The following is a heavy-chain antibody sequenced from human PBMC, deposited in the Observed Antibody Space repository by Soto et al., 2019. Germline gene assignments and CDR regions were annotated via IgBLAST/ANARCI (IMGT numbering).Heavy chain of an antibody. D-gene: IGHD1-26*01. V-gene: IGHV1-18*04. J-gene: IGHJ6*02. CDR1: GYTFTSYG. CDR2: ISAYNGNT. Sequence: ASVKVSCQASGYTFTSYGISWVRQAPGQGLEWMGWISAYNGNTNYAQKLQGRVTMTTDTSTSTAYMELRSLRSDDTAVYYCARGEGRSGSYYYYYGMDVRGQGTTVTVSS. CDR3: ARGEGRSGSYYYYYGMDV.